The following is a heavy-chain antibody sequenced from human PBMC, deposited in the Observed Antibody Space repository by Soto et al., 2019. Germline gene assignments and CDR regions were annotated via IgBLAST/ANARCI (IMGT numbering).Heavy chain of an antibody. V-gene: IGHV5-51*01. CDR3: ARNDYGGNSVDH. D-gene: IGHD4-17*01. CDR2: IYPSDSDT. J-gene: IGHJ1*01. CDR1: GYSFGTHW. Sequence: GESLKISCKGSGYSFGTHWIGWVRQMPGKGLEWMGIIYPSDSDTRYSPSFQGQVTISADKSINTAYLHWRSLKASDTAIYYCARNDYGGNSVDHWGQGTLVTVSS.